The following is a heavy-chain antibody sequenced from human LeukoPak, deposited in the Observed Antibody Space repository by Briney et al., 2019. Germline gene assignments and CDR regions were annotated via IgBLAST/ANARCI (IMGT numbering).Heavy chain of an antibody. CDR3: ARWGVVSPFDY. V-gene: IGHV3-30*01. D-gene: IGHD3-3*01. CDR1: GFTFSSYA. J-gene: IGHJ4*02. Sequence: GRSLRLSCAASGFTFSSYAMHWVRQAPGKGLEWVAVISYDGSNKYYADSVKGRFTISRDNSKNTLYLQMNSLRAEDTAVYYCARWGVVSPFDYWGQGTLVTVSS. CDR2: ISYDGSNK.